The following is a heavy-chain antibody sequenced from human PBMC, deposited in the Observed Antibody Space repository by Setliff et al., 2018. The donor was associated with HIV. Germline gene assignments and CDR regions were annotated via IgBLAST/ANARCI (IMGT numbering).Heavy chain of an antibody. CDR3: ASSRHPVASFDY. Sequence: SVKVSCRASGGTFSRYAITWVRQAPGQGPEWMGGIIPILGIPNYAQKFQGRVTITADKSTSIAYMELSSLISEDTAVYYCASSRHPVASFDYWGQGTLVTVSS. V-gene: IGHV1-69*10. J-gene: IGHJ4*02. CDR2: IIPILGIP. D-gene: IGHD6-13*01. CDR1: GGTFSRYA.